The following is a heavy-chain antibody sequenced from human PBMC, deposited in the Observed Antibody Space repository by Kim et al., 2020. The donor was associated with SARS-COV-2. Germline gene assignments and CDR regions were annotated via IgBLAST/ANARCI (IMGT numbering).Heavy chain of an antibody. CDR1: GGSVSSTSYY. CDR2: IYYSGST. Sequence: SETLSLTCTVSGGSVSSTSYYWGWIRQPPGKGLEWIGSIYYSGSTYYNPSLKSRVTISIDTSKNQFSLKLSSVTAADTAIYYCARAGIVVGFDPWGQGTLVTVSS. D-gene: IGHD3-22*01. V-gene: IGHV4-39*07. CDR3: ARAGIVVGFDP. J-gene: IGHJ5*02.